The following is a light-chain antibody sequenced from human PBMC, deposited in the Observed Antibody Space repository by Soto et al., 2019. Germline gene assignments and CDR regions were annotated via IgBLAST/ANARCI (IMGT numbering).Light chain of an antibody. V-gene: IGKV1-39*01. CDR3: QHTFNSPPWT. CDR2: GAS. Sequence: DIHRTQSPSSLSASVGDTVTITCRASQNIDMYLNWYQQKPGKAPRVLISGASNLQSGVPSRFSGSGSGTDFTLTISSLQSEDFASYFCQHTFNSPPWTFGQGTKVDI. CDR1: QNIDMY. J-gene: IGKJ1*01.